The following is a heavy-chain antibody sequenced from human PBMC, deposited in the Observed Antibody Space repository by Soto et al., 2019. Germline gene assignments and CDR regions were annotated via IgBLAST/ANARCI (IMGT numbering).Heavy chain of an antibody. D-gene: IGHD5-18*01. Sequence: PLEPLSLTCTVSGGSISSSSYYWGCIRQPPGKGLEWIGSIYYSGSTYYNPSLKSRVTISVDTSKTQFSLKLSSVTAADTAVYYSSGYRDGDAFDIWGQGTMVTVSS. V-gene: IGHV4-39*01. CDR2: IYYSGST. CDR3: SGYRDGDAFDI. J-gene: IGHJ3*02. CDR1: GGSISSSSYY.